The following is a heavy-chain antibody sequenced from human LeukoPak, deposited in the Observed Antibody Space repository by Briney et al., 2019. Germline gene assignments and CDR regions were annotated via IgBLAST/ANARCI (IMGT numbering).Heavy chain of an antibody. CDR2: INPNSGGT. V-gene: IGHV1-2*02. CDR3: ARVNAGSGTRATNWFDP. J-gene: IGHJ5*02. Sequence: ASVKVSCKASGYTFTGYYMHWVRQAPGQGLEWMGWINPNSGGTNYAQKFQGRVTMTRDTSISTAYMELSRLRSDDTAVYYCARVNAGSGTRATNWFDPWGHGTLVTVSS. CDR1: GYTFTGYY. D-gene: IGHD3-10*01.